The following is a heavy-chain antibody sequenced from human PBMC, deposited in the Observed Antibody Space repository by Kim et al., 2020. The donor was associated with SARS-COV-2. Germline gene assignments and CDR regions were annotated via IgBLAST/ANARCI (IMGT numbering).Heavy chain of an antibody. CDR2: VSSDGTNK. D-gene: IGHD1-26*01. CDR3: AKATYSGSYFSDY. J-gene: IGHJ4*02. CDR1: GFTFTGYG. Sequence: GGSLRLSCAASGFTFTGYGMHWVRQAPGKGLEWVAVVSSDGTNKYYADSVKGRFTISRDNSKNTLYLQMNSLRAEDTAIYYCAKATYSGSYFSDYWGQGTLVTVSS. V-gene: IGHV3-30*18.